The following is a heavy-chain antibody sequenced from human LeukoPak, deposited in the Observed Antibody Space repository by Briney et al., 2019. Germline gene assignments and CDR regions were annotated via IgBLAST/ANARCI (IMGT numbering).Heavy chain of an antibody. D-gene: IGHD5-18*01. Sequence: SETLSLTCAVSGYSISSGYYWGWIRQPPGKGLEWIGGIYHSGSTYYNPSLKSRVTISVDTSKNQFSLKLSSVTAADTAVYYCARTYSYGYVDYWGQGTLVTVSS. CDR1: GYSISSGYY. J-gene: IGHJ4*02. CDR2: IYHSGST. CDR3: ARTYSYGYVDY. V-gene: IGHV4-38-2*01.